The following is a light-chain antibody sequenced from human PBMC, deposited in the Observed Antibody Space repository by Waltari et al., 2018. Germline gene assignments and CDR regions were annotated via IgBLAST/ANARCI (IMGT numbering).Light chain of an antibody. J-gene: IGLJ2*01. CDR2: DVS. CDR3: CSYAGSYTLV. Sequence: QSALTQPRSVSGSPGQSVTISCIGTGSDVGGYKYVSWYQQHPGKAPKRMICDVSERPSGVPERLCRSKAGNTASLTISGLQADDEADYYCCSYAGSYTLVFGGGTTLTVL. CDR1: GSDVGGYKY. V-gene: IGLV2-11*01.